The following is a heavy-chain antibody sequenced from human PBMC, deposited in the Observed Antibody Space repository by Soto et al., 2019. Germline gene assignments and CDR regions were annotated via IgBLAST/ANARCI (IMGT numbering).Heavy chain of an antibody. J-gene: IGHJ4*02. CDR2: ISAYNGNT. Sequence: ASVKVSCKASGYTFTSYGISWVRQAPGQGLEWMGWISAYNGNTNYAQKLQGRVTMTTDTSTSTAYMELRSLRSDDTAVYYCARDWGRGQFLTNKDYWGQGTLVTVSS. D-gene: IGHD3-9*01. V-gene: IGHV1-18*01. CDR3: ARDWGRGQFLTNKDY. CDR1: GYTFTSYG.